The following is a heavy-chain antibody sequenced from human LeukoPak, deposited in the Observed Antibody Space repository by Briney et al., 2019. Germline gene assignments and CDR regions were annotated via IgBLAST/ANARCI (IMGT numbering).Heavy chain of an antibody. D-gene: IGHD3-3*01. CDR3: ARSARLRFLEWLSDYSWFDP. J-gene: IGHJ5*02. CDR1: GGSFSGYY. V-gene: IGHV4-34*01. Sequence: SETLSLTCAVYGGSFSGYYWSWIRQPPGKGLEWIGEINHSGSTNYNPSLKSRVTISVDTSKNQFSLKLSSVTAADTAVYYCARSARLRFLEWLSDYSWFDPWGQGTLVTVSS. CDR2: INHSGST.